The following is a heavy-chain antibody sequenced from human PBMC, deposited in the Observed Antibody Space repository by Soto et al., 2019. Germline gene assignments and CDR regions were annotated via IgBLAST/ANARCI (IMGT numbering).Heavy chain of an antibody. J-gene: IGHJ4*02. D-gene: IGHD5-18*01. CDR1: GFRFGDYA. CDR3: TRQVDGAAMVGLY. CDR2: IRSEAYGGTT. V-gene: IGHV3-49*05. Sequence: EVQLVESGGGLVKPGRSLRLSCTASGFRFGDYAVSWFHQAPGKGLEWVGFIRSEAYGGTTEFAASVKGRFTISRDDSKSIAYLQMNSLKTEDTAVYYCTRQVDGAAMVGLYWGQGTLVTVSS.